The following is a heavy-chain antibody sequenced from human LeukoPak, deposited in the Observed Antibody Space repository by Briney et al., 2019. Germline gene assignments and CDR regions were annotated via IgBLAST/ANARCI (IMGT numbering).Heavy chain of an antibody. CDR2: IYYSGST. V-gene: IGHV4-30-4*01. CDR3: ARGGPRPKDYD. Sequence: PSQTLSLTCTVSGGTISSGDYYWRWLRQPPGKGMEWIGYIYYSGSTYYNPSLKSRVTISVDTSKNQFSLKLSSVTAADTAVYYCARGGPRPKDYDWGQGTLVTVSS. D-gene: IGHD4/OR15-4a*01. CDR1: GGTISSGDYY. J-gene: IGHJ4*02.